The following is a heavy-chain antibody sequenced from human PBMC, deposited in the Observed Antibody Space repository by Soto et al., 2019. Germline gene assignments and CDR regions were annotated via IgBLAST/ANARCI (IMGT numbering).Heavy chain of an antibody. CDR2: IYHSGST. J-gene: IGHJ4*02. CDR1: GGSISSGGYS. V-gene: IGHV4-30-2*01. D-gene: IGHD3-16*01. Sequence: SETLSLTCAVSGGSISSGGYSWSWIRQPPGKGLEWIGYIYHSGSTYYNPSLKSRVTISVDRSKNQFSLKLSSVTAADTAVYYCALYSVSAAYFDYWGQGTLVTVSS. CDR3: ALYSVSAAYFDY.